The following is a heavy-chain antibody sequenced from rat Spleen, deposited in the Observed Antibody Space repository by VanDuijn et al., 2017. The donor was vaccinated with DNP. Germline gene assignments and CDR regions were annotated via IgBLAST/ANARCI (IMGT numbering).Heavy chain of an antibody. D-gene: IGHD3-1*01. V-gene: IGHV1-43*01. CDR2: INTGSGGS. Sequence: QVQLQQSGAELAKPGSSVKISCKASGYTFTTYYISWIKQTTGQDREYIGYINTGSGGSNYKEKFKGKATLTVDKSSSTAFMQLSSLTPDDSAVYYCARGSTSIYWYFDFWGPGTMVTVSS. CDR3: ARGSTSIYWYFDF. CDR1: GYTFTTYY. J-gene: IGHJ1*01.